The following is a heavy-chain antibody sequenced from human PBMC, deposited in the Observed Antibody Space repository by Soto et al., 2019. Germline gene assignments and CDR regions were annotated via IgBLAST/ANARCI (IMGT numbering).Heavy chain of an antibody. D-gene: IGHD1-7*01. CDR2: LNTYGNT. Sequence: SETLSLTCTVSGGSISSGGYYWSWIRQPAGKGLEWIGRLNTYGNTHYNPSLKSRVTVSVDTSRNQFFLTLRSVTAADSAVYHCGRESGETWDYEASWGQGTPVTVSS. V-gene: IGHV4-61*02. J-gene: IGHJ5*02. CDR1: GGSISSGGYY. CDR3: GRESGETWDYEAS.